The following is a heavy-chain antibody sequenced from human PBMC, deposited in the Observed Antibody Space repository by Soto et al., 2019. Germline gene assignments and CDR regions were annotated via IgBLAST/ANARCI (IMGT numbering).Heavy chain of an antibody. Sequence: GSVRLSCAASGFTFSSYAMSWVRQAPGKGLEWVSAISGSGGSTYYADSVKGRFTISRDNSKNTLYLQMNSLRAEDTAVYYCAKEENWDNYFDYWGQGALVTVSS. D-gene: IGHD7-27*01. CDR3: AKEENWDNYFDY. J-gene: IGHJ4*02. CDR2: ISGSGGST. V-gene: IGHV3-23*01. CDR1: GFTFSSYA.